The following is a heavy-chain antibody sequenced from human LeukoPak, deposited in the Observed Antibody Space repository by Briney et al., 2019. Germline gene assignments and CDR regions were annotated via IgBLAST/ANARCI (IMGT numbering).Heavy chain of an antibody. D-gene: IGHD3-10*01. CDR3: AKDTRFGELFLYGMDV. Sequence: GGSLRLSCAASGFTFSSYAMSWVRQAPGKGLEWVSAISGSGGSTYYADSVKGRFTISRDNSKNTLYLQMNSLRAEDTAVYYCAKDTRFGELFLYGMDVWGQGTTVTVSS. CDR2: ISGSGGST. J-gene: IGHJ6*02. CDR1: GFTFSSYA. V-gene: IGHV3-23*01.